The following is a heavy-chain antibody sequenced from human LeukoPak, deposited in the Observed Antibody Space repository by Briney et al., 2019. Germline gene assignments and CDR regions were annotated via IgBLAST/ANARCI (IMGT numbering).Heavy chain of an antibody. D-gene: IGHD3-10*01. CDR3: ARVRGEAPFDY. J-gene: IGHJ4*02. V-gene: IGHV3-48*03. CDR2: ISNRDNTI. Sequence: GGSLRLSCAASGFSFSSYEMAWVRQAPGKGLEWLSFISNRDNTIYTAGSVKGRFTISRDNAKNSLYLQMNSLRADDTAIYYCARVRGEAPFDYWGRGTLVTVSS. CDR1: GFSFSSYE.